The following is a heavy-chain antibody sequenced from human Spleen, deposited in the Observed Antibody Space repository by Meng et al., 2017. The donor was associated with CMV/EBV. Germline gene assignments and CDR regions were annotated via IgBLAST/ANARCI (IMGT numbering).Heavy chain of an antibody. CDR1: GGSFSGYY. CDR2: INHSGST. D-gene: IGHD7-27*01. CDR3: ARTRPPGDWQYYFDY. J-gene: IGHJ4*02. V-gene: IGHV4-34*01. Sequence: QGQLQQWGGGLLQPSETLSLTCAVYGGSFSGYYWSWIRQPPGKGLEWIGEINHSGSTNYNPSLKSRVTISVDTSKNQFSLKLSSVTAADTAVYYCARTRPPGDWQYYFDYWGQGTLVTVSS.